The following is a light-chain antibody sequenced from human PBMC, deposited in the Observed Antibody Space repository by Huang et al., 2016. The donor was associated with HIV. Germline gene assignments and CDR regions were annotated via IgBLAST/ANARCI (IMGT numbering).Light chain of an antibody. CDR1: QSVYSRSTSKDY. CDR3: QQYYSSPQT. Sequence: DIIMTQSPDSLAVSLGERATLNCRSSQSVYSRSTSKDYMAWFQQKPGTPPRLLLFWASTREAGVPDRFTGSGSGTHFTLTIASLEAEDAAIYYCQQYYSSPQTFGQGTRVEVK. V-gene: IGKV4-1*01. J-gene: IGKJ1*01. CDR2: WAS.